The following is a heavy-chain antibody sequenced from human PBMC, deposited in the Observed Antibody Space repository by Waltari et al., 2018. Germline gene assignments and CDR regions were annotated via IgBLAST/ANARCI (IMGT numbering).Heavy chain of an antibody. Sequence: VQLVQSGAEVKKPGSSVKVSCKASGGTFRSYTISWVRQAPGKGLEWVSGFRGTGGSTSYADSVKGRFTISRDNSKNTLYLQMNSLRAEDSAVYYCAKGPYYGSAIGMDVWGQGTTVAVSS. CDR2: FRGTGGST. CDR1: GGTFRSYT. CDR3: AKGPYYGSAIGMDV. V-gene: IGHV3-23*04. D-gene: IGHD3-10*01. J-gene: IGHJ6*02.